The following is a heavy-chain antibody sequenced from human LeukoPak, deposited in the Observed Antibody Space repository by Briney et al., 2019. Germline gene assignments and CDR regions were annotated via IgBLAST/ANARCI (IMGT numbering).Heavy chain of an antibody. J-gene: IGHJ4*02. D-gene: IGHD5-18*01. CDR2: INYSGSI. Sequence: SETLSLTCSVSGGSIGSYYWSWIREPPGKGLEGIGDINYSGSITYNPSLKSRVTISLDMSKNQFSLKLNSVTAADTAVYYCARGGHSYGSFRLYFDYWGQGTLVTVSS. V-gene: IGHV4-59*13. CDR3: ARGGHSYGSFRLYFDY. CDR1: GGSIGSYY.